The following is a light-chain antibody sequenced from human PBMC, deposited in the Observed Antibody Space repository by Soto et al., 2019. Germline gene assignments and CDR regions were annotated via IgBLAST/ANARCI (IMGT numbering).Light chain of an antibody. CDR2: DIN. J-gene: IGLJ1*01. CDR1: NSDIGAYDY. Sequence: QSALTKPPSASGSLGQSVTISCTGTNSDIGAYDYVSWYQQHPGKAPKLIIYDINKWPSGVPDRFSGSKSANTASLTISGLQADDEAYYFCSSFAGNTNSVFGTGTKLTVL. V-gene: IGLV2-8*01. CDR3: SSFAGNTNSV.